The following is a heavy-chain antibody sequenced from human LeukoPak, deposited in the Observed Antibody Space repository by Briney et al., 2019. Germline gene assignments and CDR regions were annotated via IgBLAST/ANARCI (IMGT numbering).Heavy chain of an antibody. V-gene: IGHV5-51*01. CDR2: VYPGDSDT. CDR1: GYSFNTYW. J-gene: IGHJ4*02. D-gene: IGHD3-10*01. CDR3: ARRPGSGSYSDY. Sequence: GASLKISCKGSGYSFNTYWIDWVRPMPGKGLEWMGIVYPGDSDTRYSPSFQGQVTISVDKSISTAYLQWNSLKASDTAMYYCARRPGSGSYSDYWGQGTLVTVSS.